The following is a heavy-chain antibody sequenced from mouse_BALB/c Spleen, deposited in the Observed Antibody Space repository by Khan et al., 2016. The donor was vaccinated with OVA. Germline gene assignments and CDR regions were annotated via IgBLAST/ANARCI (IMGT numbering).Heavy chain of an antibody. CDR1: GYTFTSHT. CDR2: INPRSG. CDR3: SRHTTEYALDY. D-gene: IGHD2-12*01. Sequence: QIQLVQSGAELARPGASVKMSCKASGYTFTSHTMHWIKQRPGQGLEWIGYINPRSGYNQKLNDKATLTADISSSTAYMQLSSLTSEDSAVYYCSRHTTEYALDYWGQGTSVTVSS. J-gene: IGHJ4*01. V-gene: IGHV1-4*01.